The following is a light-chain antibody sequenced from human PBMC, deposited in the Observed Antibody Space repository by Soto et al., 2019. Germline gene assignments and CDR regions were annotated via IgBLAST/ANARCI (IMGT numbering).Light chain of an antibody. Sequence: QSVLTQPPSVSAAPGQKVTISCSGSSPNIGKNYVSWYQQFPGTAPKLLIYENNKRPSGVPDRFSASKSGTSATLGITGLQTGDEADYYCESGGETGDGSLTVVFGGGTKLTVL. V-gene: IGLV1-51*02. J-gene: IGLJ2*01. CDR2: ENN. CDR3: ESGGETGDGSLTVV. CDR1: SPNIGKNY.